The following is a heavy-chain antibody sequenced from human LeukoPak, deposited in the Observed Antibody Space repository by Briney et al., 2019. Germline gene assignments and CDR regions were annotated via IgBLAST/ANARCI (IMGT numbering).Heavy chain of an antibody. D-gene: IGHD4-17*01. CDR2: ISAYNGNT. J-gene: IGHJ6*03. CDR1: GYTFTSYG. CDR3: AREGDGDYDYYYYYMDV. Sequence: ASVKVSCKASGYTFTSYGISWVRQAPGQGLEWMGWISAYNGNTNYAQKLQGRVTMTTDTSTSTAYMELRSLRSDDTAVYYCAREGDGDYDYYYYYMDVWGKGTTVTVSS. V-gene: IGHV1-18*01.